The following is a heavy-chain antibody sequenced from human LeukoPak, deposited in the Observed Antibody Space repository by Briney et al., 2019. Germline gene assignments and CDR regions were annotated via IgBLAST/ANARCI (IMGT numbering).Heavy chain of an antibody. V-gene: IGHV3-30*02. CDR1: GFTFSSYG. CDR2: IRYDGSNK. J-gene: IGHJ4*02. CDR3: AKGGDYGDYVGGFDY. Sequence: QSGGSLRLSCVVSGFTFSSYGMHWVRQAPGKGLEWVTFIRYDGSNKHYADSVKGRFTISRDNSKNTLYLQMNSLRAEDTAVYYCAKGGDYGDYVGGFDYWGQGTLVTVSS. D-gene: IGHD4-17*01.